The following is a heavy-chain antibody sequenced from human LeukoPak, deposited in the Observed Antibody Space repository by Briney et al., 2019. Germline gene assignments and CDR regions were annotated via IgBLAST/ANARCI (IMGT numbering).Heavy chain of an antibody. CDR3: ARSRGYSYGYRRGGHYMDV. CDR2: INHSGST. Sequence: SETLSLTCTVSGGSISSSSYYWGWIRQPPGKGLEWIGEINHSGSTNYNPSLKSRVTISVDTSKNQFSLKLSSVTAADTAVYYCARSRGYSYGYRRGGHYMDVWGKGTTVTISS. CDR1: GGSISSSSYY. J-gene: IGHJ6*03. D-gene: IGHD5-18*01. V-gene: IGHV4-39*07.